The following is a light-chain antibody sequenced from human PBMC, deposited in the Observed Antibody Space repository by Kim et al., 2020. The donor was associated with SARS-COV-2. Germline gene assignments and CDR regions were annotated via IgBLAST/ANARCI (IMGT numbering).Light chain of an antibody. J-gene: IGKJ2*01. V-gene: IGKV3-20*01. Sequence: SPGERATRSCRASQSVSSSYLAWYQQKPGQAPRLLIYGASSRATGIPDRFSGSGSGTDFTLTISRLEPEDLAVYYCQQYGSSPMYTFGQGTKLEI. CDR2: GAS. CDR1: QSVSSSY. CDR3: QQYGSSPMYT.